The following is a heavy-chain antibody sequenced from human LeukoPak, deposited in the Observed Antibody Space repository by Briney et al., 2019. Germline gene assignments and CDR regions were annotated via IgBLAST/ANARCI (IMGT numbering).Heavy chain of an antibody. J-gene: IGHJ5*02. D-gene: IGHD1-14*01. V-gene: IGHV3-23*01. CDR3: AKNNPRQGHWFDP. Sequence: GGSLRLSCAASGFTFSSYAMSWVRQAPGKGLEWVSAISGSGGSTYYADSVKGRFTISRDNFKNMLYLQMNSLRAEDTALYYCAKNNPRQGHWFDPWGQGTLVTVSS. CDR1: GFTFSSYA. CDR2: ISGSGGST.